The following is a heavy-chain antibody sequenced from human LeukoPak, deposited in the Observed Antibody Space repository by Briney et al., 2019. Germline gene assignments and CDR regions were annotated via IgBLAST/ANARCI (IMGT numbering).Heavy chain of an antibody. CDR3: ARDSLSGNVDI. Sequence: GGSLRLSCAASGFTFSDYYMSWIRQAPGKGLEWVSYISSSGSTIYYADSEKGRFTISRDNAKNSLYLQMNSLRAEDTAVYYCARDSLSGNVDIWGQGTMVTVSS. V-gene: IGHV3-11*04. D-gene: IGHD1-26*01. CDR2: ISSSGSTI. J-gene: IGHJ3*02. CDR1: GFTFSDYY.